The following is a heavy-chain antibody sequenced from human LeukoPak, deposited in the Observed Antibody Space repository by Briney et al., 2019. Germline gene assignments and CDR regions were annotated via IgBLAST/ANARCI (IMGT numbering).Heavy chain of an antibody. V-gene: IGHV3-33*01. CDR3: AREVRYDSGRYDLAY. CDR2: IYYHGGET. CDR1: GFTFSNFG. Sequence: GRPLRLSCAASGFTFSNFGIDWVRQAPGKGLEWVAFIYYHGGETYQADSVKDRFTISRDNSINTLYLQMTSLRAEDTAVYYCAREVRYDSGRYDLAYWGQGTLVTVSS. J-gene: IGHJ4*02. D-gene: IGHD3-22*01.